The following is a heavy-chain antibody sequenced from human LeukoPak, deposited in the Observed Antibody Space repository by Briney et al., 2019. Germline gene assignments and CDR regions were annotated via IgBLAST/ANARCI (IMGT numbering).Heavy chain of an antibody. Sequence: SETLSLTCTVSGGSISSYYWSWIRQPPGEGLEWIGYIYYSGSTNYNPSLKSRVTISVDTSKNQFSLKLSSVTAADTAVYYCARRRDFIDYWGQGTLVTVSS. CDR3: ARRRDFIDY. J-gene: IGHJ4*02. D-gene: IGHD5-24*01. CDR1: GGSISSYY. CDR2: IYYSGST. V-gene: IGHV4-59*08.